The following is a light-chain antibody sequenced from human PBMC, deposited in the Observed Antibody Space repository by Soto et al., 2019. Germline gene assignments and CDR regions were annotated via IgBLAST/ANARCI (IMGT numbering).Light chain of an antibody. V-gene: IGKV3-15*01. Sequence: EIVMTQSPATLSVSPGERATLFCRASQGVNTYLAWYQQKPGQAPRLLIYGPSTRATGIPARFSGSGSGTEFTLTISSLQSEDFAVYYCQQYYDWPLTFGGATKVEVK. CDR3: QQYYDWPLT. J-gene: IGKJ4*01. CDR2: GPS. CDR1: QGVNTY.